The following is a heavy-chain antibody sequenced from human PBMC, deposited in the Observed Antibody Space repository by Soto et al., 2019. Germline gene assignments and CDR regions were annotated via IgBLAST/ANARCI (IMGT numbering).Heavy chain of an antibody. CDR2: ISYDGSNK. CDR1: GCAFGSYG. D-gene: IGHD7-27*01. V-gene: IGHV3-30*18. CDR3: AKDLGHGGRGAFDI. Sequence: QVQLVESGGGVVQPGRSQRLSCAASGCAFGSYGMHWVRQAPGKGLEWVALISYDGSNKYYADSVKGRFTISRDNSKNTLYLQMNSLRTEDTAVYYCAKDLGHGGRGAFDIWGQGTMVTVSS. J-gene: IGHJ3*02.